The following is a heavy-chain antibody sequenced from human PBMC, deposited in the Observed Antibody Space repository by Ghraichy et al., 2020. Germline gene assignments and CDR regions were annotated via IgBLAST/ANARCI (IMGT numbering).Heavy chain of an antibody. CDR2: ISTSSSTI. V-gene: IGHV3-48*01. CDR1: GFTFSSYS. CDR3: ARVLGCSD. Sequence: LSLTCAASGFTFSSYSMNWVRQAPGKGLEWVSYISTSSSTIYYADSVKGRFTISRDNGKNSLYLQMNSLRAEDTAVYYCARVLGCSDWGQGVLVTVSS. D-gene: IGHD3-16*01. J-gene: IGHJ4*02.